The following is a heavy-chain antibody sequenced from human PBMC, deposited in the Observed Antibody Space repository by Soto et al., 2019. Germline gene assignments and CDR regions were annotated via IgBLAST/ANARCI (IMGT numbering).Heavy chain of an antibody. J-gene: IGHJ3*01. CDR2: MNPNSGGS. CDR1: GYNFIAQN. V-gene: IGHV1-2*04. Sequence: QVHLVQSGAEVKKPGASVKVSCMASGYNFIAQNIHWVRQAPGLGLEWMGKMNPNSGGSDYAQEFQGWVTVTRDASLSTVYMELTSLKSDDTAVYYCARERHLNSPSDAFDLWGQGTMVIVSS. CDR3: ARERHLNSPSDAFDL. D-gene: IGHD1-7*01.